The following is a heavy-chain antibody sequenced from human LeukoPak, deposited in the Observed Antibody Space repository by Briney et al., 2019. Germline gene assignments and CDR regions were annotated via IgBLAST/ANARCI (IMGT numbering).Heavy chain of an antibody. Sequence: GGSLRLSCAASGFTFSSYSMNWVRQAPGKGLEWVSSISSSSSYIYYADSVKGRFTISRDDAKNSLYLQMNSLRAEDTAVYYCARVVSGSNPDYWGQGTLVTVSS. CDR2: ISSSSSYI. CDR3: ARVVSGSNPDY. J-gene: IGHJ4*02. D-gene: IGHD3-16*02. CDR1: GFTFSSYS. V-gene: IGHV3-21*01.